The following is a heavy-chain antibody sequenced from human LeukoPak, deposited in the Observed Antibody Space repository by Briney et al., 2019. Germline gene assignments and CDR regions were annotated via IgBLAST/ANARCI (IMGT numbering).Heavy chain of an antibody. CDR1: GGSISSYY. V-gene: IGHV4-59*08. CDR2: IYYSGST. CDR3: ARSDSITIFGVVYNWFDP. D-gene: IGHD3-3*01. Sequence: SETLSLTCTVCGGSISSYYWSWIRQPQGKGLEWIGYIYYSGSTNYNPSLKSRVTISVDTSKNQFSLKLSSVTAADTAVYYCARSDSITIFGVVYNWFDPWGQGTLVTVSS. J-gene: IGHJ5*02.